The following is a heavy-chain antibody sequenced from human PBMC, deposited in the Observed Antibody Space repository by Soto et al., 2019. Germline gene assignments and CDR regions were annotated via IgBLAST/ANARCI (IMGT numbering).Heavy chain of an antibody. CDR1: GGTFSSYA. CDR2: IIPIFGTA. CDR3: ASGSIAARPRDYYYGMDV. J-gene: IGHJ6*02. V-gene: IGHV1-69*06. D-gene: IGHD6-6*01. Sequence: SVKVSCKASGGTFSSYAMSWVRQAPGQGLEWMGGIIPIFGTANYAQKFQGRVTITADKSTSTAYMELSSLRSEDTAVYYCASGSIAARPRDYYYGMDVWGQGTTVTVSS.